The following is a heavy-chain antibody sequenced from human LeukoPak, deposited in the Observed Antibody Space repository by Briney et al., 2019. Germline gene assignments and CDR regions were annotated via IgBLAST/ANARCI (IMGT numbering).Heavy chain of an antibody. J-gene: IGHJ4*02. V-gene: IGHV3-23*01. D-gene: IGHD1-20*01. CDR2: ISASGLST. CDR3: AKETSITEAGDF. Sequence: GGSLRLSCVASGFTFSNYAMSWVRQAPGKGLEYVSPISASGLSTYYTDSVRGRFTNSRDNSKNTLYLQMLSLRAEDTAVYYCAKETSITEAGDFWGQGALVTVSS. CDR1: GFTFSNYA.